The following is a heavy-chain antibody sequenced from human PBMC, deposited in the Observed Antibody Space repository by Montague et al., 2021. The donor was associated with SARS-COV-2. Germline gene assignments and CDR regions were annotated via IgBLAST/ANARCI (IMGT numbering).Heavy chain of an antibody. CDR3: ARVLGSYYGMDV. V-gene: IGHV3-30*04. D-gene: IGHD3-10*01. CDR2: ISYDGSNR. CDR1: GITFSSYA. Sequence: SLRLSCAASGITFSSYAMHWVSQVPGKGLEWVAVISYDGSNRYYAVSVKGRFTIYRDNSKNTLYLQMNSLRAEDTAVNYCARVLGSYYGMDVWGQGTTVTISS. J-gene: IGHJ6*02.